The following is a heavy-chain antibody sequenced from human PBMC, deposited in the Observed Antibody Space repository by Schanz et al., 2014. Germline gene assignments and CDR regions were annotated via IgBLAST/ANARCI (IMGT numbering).Heavy chain of an antibody. D-gene: IGHD1-26*01. CDR2: VRNKNNRYTT. Sequence: VQLVESGGGVVQPGRSLRLSCAAYGFTFSDHYMDWVRQAPGKGLEWVGRVRNKNNRYTTEYAASVEGRFTISRDDSKNSLYLQMNSQKTENTAMNYCARGASYSRIDCPFDSWGQGTLGTVSS. CDR1: GFTFSDHY. J-gene: IGHJ4*02. CDR3: ARGASYSRIDCPFDS. V-gene: IGHV3-72*01.